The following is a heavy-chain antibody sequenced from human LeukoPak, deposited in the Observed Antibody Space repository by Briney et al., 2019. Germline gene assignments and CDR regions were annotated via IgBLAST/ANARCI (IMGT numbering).Heavy chain of an antibody. J-gene: IGHJ5*02. V-gene: IGHV1-2*04. CDR2: INPNSGGT. D-gene: IGHD6-19*01. Sequence: GASVKVSCKASGYTFTGYYMHWVRQAPGQGLEWMGWINPNSGGTNYAQKFQGWVTMTRDTSISTAYMELSRLRSDDTAVYYCARGYSSGWYVHGPFDPWGQGTLVTVS. CDR3: ARGYSSGWYVHGPFDP. CDR1: GYTFTGYY.